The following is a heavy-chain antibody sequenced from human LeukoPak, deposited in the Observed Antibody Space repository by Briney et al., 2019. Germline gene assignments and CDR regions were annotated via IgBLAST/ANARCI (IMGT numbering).Heavy chain of an antibody. V-gene: IGHV1-2*02. CDR2: INPNSGGT. J-gene: IGHJ3*02. Sequence: GASVKVSCKASGYTFTGYYMHWVRQAPGQGLEWMGWINPNSGGTNYAQKFQGRVTMTRDTSISTAYMELSRLRSDDTAVYYCARDGGSSTGHAFDIWGQGTVVTVSS. CDR3: ARDGGSSTGHAFDI. D-gene: IGHD1-26*01. CDR1: GYTFTGYY.